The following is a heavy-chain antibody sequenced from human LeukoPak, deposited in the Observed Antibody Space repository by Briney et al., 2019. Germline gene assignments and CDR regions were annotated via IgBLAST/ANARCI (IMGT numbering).Heavy chain of an antibody. Sequence: PGGSLRLSCAASGFTFSSYAMSWVRQAPGKGLEWVSGISWNSGSIGYADSVKGRFTISRDNAKNSLYLQMNSLRAEDTALYYCAKTHLDYYDSRVFDYWGQGTLVTVPS. V-gene: IGHV3-9*01. J-gene: IGHJ4*02. D-gene: IGHD3-22*01. CDR2: ISWNSGSI. CDR1: GFTFSSYA. CDR3: AKTHLDYYDSRVFDY.